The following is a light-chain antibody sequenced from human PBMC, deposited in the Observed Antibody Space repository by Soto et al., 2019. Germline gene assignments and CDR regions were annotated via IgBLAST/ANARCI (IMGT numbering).Light chain of an antibody. CDR2: DVT. CDR1: SSDVGGYNY. CDR3: CSYAGTSTFV. J-gene: IGLJ1*01. V-gene: IGLV2-11*01. Sequence: QSALTQPRSVSGSPGQSVTISCTGTSSDVGGYNYVSWYQQHPGKAPKLMIYDVTERPSGVPDRFSGSKSANTASLTISGLQAEDEADYHCCSYAGTSTFVFGTGTKVTVL.